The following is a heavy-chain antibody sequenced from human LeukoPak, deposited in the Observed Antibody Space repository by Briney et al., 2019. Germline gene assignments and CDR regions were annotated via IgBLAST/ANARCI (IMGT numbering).Heavy chain of an antibody. D-gene: IGHD3-22*01. V-gene: IGHV3-23*01. CDR2: TSDSGGST. CDR1: GFTFSSYG. CDR3: AKDRTMIVVVTYFDY. Sequence: PGGSLRLSCAASGFTFSSYGMNWVRQAPGKGLEWVSGTSDSGGSTYYADSVKGRFTISRDNSKNTLYLQMNSLRAEDTAVYYCAKDRTMIVVVTYFDYWGQGTLVTVSS. J-gene: IGHJ4*02.